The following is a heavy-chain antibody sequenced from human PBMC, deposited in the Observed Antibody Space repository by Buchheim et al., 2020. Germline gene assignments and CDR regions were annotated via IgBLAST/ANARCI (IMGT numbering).Heavy chain of an antibody. Sequence: QVQLAQSGAEVKKPGASVKVSCKASGYTFSSYDINWVRQATGQGLEWMGWMNPNSGNTGYAQKFQGRVTMTRNTSISTAYMELSSLISEDTAVYYCARGTELNRVGKYYYYGMDVWGQGTT. CDR3: ARGTELNRVGKYYYYGMDV. J-gene: IGHJ6*02. D-gene: IGHD1-14*01. V-gene: IGHV1-8*01. CDR2: MNPNSGNT. CDR1: GYTFSSYD.